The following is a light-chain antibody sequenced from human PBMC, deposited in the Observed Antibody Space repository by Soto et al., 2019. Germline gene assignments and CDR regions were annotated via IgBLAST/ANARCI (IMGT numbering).Light chain of an antibody. Sequence: DIQMTQSPSSLSASVGDRVNMTCRASRSISRYLSWYQQKPGKAPNLLIYAASSLQSGVPSRFSGAGYGTDFTLTIANLHPEDFAIYYCKQSYSTQWTFGQGTKVDIK. CDR2: AAS. CDR3: KQSYSTQWT. CDR1: RSISRY. V-gene: IGKV1-39*01. J-gene: IGKJ1*01.